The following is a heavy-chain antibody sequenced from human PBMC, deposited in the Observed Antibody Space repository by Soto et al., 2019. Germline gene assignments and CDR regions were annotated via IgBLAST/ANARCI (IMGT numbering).Heavy chain of an antibody. CDR3: ASDLGMIGP. CDR1: GDSISSYY. V-gene: IGHV4-59*13. Sequence: QVPLQESGPRLVKPSDTLSLTCTVSGDSISSYYWSWIRQPPGKGLEWIGYIYYSGSTNYNTSPKSRFNISVETPNIQFSLKLTSVAAVVMAVYYCASDLGMIGPWGQGTLVTVSS. D-gene: IGHD3-16*01. J-gene: IGHJ5*02. CDR2: IYYSGST.